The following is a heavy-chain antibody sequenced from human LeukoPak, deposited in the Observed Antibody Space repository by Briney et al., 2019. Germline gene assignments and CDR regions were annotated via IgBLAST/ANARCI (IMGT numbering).Heavy chain of an antibody. CDR2: INHSGST. Sequence: PSETLSLTCAVYGGSFSGYYWSWIRQPPGKGLEWIGEINHSGSTNYNPSLESRVTISVDTSKNQFSLKLSSVTAADTAVYYCATWADYYGSGSYVDYWGQGTLVTVSS. CDR3: ATWADYYGSGSYVDY. CDR1: GGSFSGYY. J-gene: IGHJ4*02. D-gene: IGHD3-10*01. V-gene: IGHV4-34*01.